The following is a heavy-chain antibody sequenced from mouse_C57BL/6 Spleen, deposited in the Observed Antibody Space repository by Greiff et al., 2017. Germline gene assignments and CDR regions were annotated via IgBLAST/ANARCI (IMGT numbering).Heavy chain of an antibody. Sequence: DVQLVESEGGLVQPGSSMKLSCTASGFTFSDYYMAWVRQVPEKGLEWVANINYDGSSTYYLDSLKSRFIISRDNAKNILYLQMSSLKSEDTATYYCARVYGSYWYFDVWGTGTTVTVSS. D-gene: IGHD1-1*01. CDR1: GFTFSDYY. CDR2: INYDGSST. CDR3: ARVYGSYWYFDV. J-gene: IGHJ1*03. V-gene: IGHV5-16*01.